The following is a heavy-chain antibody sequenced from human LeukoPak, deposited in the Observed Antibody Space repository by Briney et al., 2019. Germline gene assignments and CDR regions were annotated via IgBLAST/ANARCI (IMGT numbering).Heavy chain of an antibody. V-gene: IGHV3-21*01. CDR1: GFTFSSYN. CDR2: ISSSSNYI. J-gene: IGHJ4*02. D-gene: IGHD5-12*01. CDR3: ARDLQNLATPGLIDY. Sequence: GGSLRLSCAASGFTFSSYNMNWVRQAPGKGLEWVSSISSSSNYIYYTDSVKGRFTISRDNAKNSLYLQMSRLRAEDTAVYYCARDLQNLATPGLIDYWGQGTLVTVSS.